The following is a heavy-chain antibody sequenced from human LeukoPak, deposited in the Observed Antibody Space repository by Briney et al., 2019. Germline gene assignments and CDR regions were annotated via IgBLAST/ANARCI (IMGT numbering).Heavy chain of an antibody. V-gene: IGHV3-21*01. CDR3: ARKIGSSSSPVDY. CDR2: ISSSSSYI. J-gene: IGHJ4*02. CDR1: GFTFSSYS. D-gene: IGHD6-6*01. Sequence: GGSLRLSCAASGFTFSSYSMNWVRQAPGQGLEWVSSISSSSSYIYYVDSVKGRFTISRDNAKNSLYLQMNSLRAEDTAVYYCARKIGSSSSPVDYWGQGTLVTVSS.